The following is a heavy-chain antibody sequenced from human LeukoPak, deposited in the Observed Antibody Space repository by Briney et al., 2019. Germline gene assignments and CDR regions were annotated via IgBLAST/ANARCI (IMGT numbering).Heavy chain of an antibody. J-gene: IGHJ4*02. Sequence: ASVKVSCKVSGYTLTELSMHWVRQAPGKGLEWMGGFDPEDGETIYAQKFQGRVTMTEDTSTDTAYMELSSLRSEDTAVYYCARVMATPPYEDYWGQGTLVTVSS. CDR2: FDPEDGET. V-gene: IGHV1-24*01. CDR1: GYTLTELS. D-gene: IGHD5-12*01. CDR3: ARVMATPPYEDY.